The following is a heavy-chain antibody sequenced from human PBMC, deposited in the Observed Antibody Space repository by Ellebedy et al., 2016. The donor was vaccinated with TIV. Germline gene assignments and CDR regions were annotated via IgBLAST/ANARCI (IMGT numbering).Heavy chain of an antibody. CDR1: GFTFSNYN. Sequence: GESLKISCVASGFTFSNYNMNWVRQSPGKGLEWVSSIRSTGSDKYYAESVKGRFTISRDNAQNTLFLKMNSLRVEDTAVYYCARGWSNPDSWGQGTLVIVSS. CDR2: IRSTGSDK. V-gene: IGHV3-21*06. J-gene: IGHJ4*02. CDR3: ARGWSNPDS. D-gene: IGHD2-15*01.